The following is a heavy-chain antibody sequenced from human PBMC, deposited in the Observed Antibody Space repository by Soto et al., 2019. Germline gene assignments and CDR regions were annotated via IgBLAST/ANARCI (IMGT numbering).Heavy chain of an antibody. D-gene: IGHD3-3*01. CDR3: ARRMVTYYDFTGGFDY. CDR1: GFTFSSYA. J-gene: IGHJ4*02. Sequence: GGSLRLSCAASGFTFSSYAMSWVRQAPGKGLEWVSAINDSGGKKYYADYVKGRFTISRDNSKNTLYLQMNSLRAEDTAVYYCARRMVTYYDFTGGFDYWGQGTLVTVS. CDR2: INDSGGKK. V-gene: IGHV3-23*01.